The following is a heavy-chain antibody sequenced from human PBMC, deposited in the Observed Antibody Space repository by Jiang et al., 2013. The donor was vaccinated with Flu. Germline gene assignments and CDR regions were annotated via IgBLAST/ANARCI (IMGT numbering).Heavy chain of an antibody. CDR3: ASTYSSSWYFGY. D-gene: IGHD6-13*01. V-gene: IGHV4-39*01. CDR2: IYYSGST. CDR1: GGSISSSSYY. Sequence: LLKPSETLSLTCTVSGGSISSSSYYWGWIRQPPGKGLEWIGSIYYSGSTYYNPSLKSRVTISVDTSKNQFSLKLSSVTATDMAVYYCASTYSSSWYFGYWGQGTLVTVSS. J-gene: IGHJ4*02.